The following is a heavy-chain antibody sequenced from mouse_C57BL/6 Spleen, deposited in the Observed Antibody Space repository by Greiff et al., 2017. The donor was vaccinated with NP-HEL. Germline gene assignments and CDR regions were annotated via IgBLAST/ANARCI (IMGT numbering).Heavy chain of an antibody. D-gene: IGHD2-5*01. J-gene: IGHJ3*01. CDR2: IRSKSSNYAT. Sequence: EVQLVESGGGLVQPKGSLKLSCAASGFTFNTYAMHWVRQAPGKGLEWVARIRSKSSNYATYYADSVKDRFTISSDDSQSMLYLQMNNLKTEDTAVYYCVRAALSNYEFAYWGQGTLVTVSA. CDR3: VRAALSNYEFAY. CDR1: GFTFNTYA. V-gene: IGHV10-3*01.